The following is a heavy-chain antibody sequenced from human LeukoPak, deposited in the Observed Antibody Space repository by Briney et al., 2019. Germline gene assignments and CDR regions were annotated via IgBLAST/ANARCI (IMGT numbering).Heavy chain of an antibody. CDR3: ARGITGVDY. J-gene: IGHJ4*02. V-gene: IGHV4-59*01. Sequence: NPSETLSLTCTVSGGSLNHNYWSWLRQPPGEGLEWVGYIYYSGDTSYSPSLKSRVTISVDTSKNQFSLKLSSVTAADTAVYYCARGITGVDYWGQGTLVTVSS. CDR2: IYYSGDT. CDR1: GGSLNHNY. D-gene: IGHD1-20*01.